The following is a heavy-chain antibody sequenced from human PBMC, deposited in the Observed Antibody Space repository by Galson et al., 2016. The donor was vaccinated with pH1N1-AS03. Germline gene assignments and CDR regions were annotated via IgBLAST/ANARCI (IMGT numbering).Heavy chain of an antibody. Sequence: SLRLSCAASGFSFSSYGMNWVRQAPGKGLEWVSYITSSSSMIYYADSVEGRFIISRDNAKNSLYLHMKSLRAEDTAVYYWARDRKGYGSSFDYWGQGTLVSVSS. CDR3: ARDRKGYGSSFDY. CDR1: GFSFSSYG. CDR2: ITSSSSMI. J-gene: IGHJ4*02. V-gene: IGHV3-48*01. D-gene: IGHD5-12*01.